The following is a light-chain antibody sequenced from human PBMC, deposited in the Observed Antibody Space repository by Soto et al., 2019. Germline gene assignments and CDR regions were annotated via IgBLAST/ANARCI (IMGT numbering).Light chain of an antibody. J-gene: IGKJ4*01. CDR2: AAS. CDR3: QKYYSAPLT. Sequence: DIQMTQSPSSLSASVGDRVIITCRASQAISNYVAWYQQKPGKVPKLLIYAASVLQSGVPSRFSGRGSGTDFTLTIHNLQPEDIATYYCQKYYSAPLTFGGGTKVDIK. CDR1: QAISNY. V-gene: IGKV1-27*01.